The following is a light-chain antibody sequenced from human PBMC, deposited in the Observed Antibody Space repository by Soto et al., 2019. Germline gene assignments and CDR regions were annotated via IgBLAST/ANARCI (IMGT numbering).Light chain of an antibody. V-gene: IGKV3-15*01. CDR2: GAS. J-gene: IGKJ1*01. Sequence: EIVMTQSPATLSVSPGERATLSCRASQSFSSNLAWYQQKPGQAPRLLIYGASTRATGIPARFSGSGSGTEFTLTISSLQSEDFAVYYCQQYNNWPPWTFGQGTKVDIX. CDR1: QSFSSN. CDR3: QQYNNWPPWT.